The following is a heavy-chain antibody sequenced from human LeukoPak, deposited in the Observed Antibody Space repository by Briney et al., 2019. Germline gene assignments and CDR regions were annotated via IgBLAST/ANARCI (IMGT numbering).Heavy chain of an antibody. CDR1: GFTFSNYW. V-gene: IGHV3-74*01. Sequence: GGSLRLSCAASGFTFSNYWMHWVRQAPGKGLVWVSRIKGDGSHTIYADSVKGRFTISRDNAKNTLYLQMKSLRAEDTAVYYCVRDWDHFDFDSWGLGALVTVSS. CDR3: VRDWDHFDFDS. J-gene: IGHJ5*01. D-gene: IGHD3-9*01. CDR2: IKGDGSHT.